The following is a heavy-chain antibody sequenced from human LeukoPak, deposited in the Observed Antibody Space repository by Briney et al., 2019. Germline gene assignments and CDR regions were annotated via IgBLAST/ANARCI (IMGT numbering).Heavy chain of an antibody. CDR2: IYYSGST. Sequence: SETLSLTCTVSGGSISSSGYYWGWIRQPPGKGLEWIGSIYYSGSTYYNPSLKSRVTISVDTSKNQFSLQLNPVTAADTAVYYCARHGRTNGRTTIAFFKGRRERYDWVDPWGQGTLVTVSS. CDR3: ARHGRTNGRTTIAFFKGRRERYDWVDP. J-gene: IGHJ5*02. D-gene: IGHD1-1*01. CDR1: GGSISSSGYY. V-gene: IGHV4-39*01.